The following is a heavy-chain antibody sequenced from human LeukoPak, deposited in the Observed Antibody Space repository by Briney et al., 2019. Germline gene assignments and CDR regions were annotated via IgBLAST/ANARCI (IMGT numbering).Heavy chain of an antibody. Sequence: GGSLRLSCAASGFTFSSYAMSWVRQAPGKGLEWVSAISGSGGSTYYADSVKGRFTISRDNSKNTLYLQMNSLRAEDTAVYYCAKDCTLWGTTPWFDPWGQGTLVTVSS. CDR1: GFTFSSYA. CDR3: AKDCTLWGTTPWFDP. V-gene: IGHV3-23*01. D-gene: IGHD1-7*01. J-gene: IGHJ5*02. CDR2: ISGSGGST.